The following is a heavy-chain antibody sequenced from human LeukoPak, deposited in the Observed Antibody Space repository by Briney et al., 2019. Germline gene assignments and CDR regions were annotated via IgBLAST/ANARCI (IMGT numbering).Heavy chain of an antibody. CDR3: ARGAGSSWIRSPRYFDY. V-gene: IGHV3-48*03. CDR1: GFTFSSYE. D-gene: IGHD6-13*01. CDR2: ISSSGSTI. Sequence: GGSLRLSCAASGFTFSSYEVNWVRQAPGKGLEWVPYISSSGSTIYYADSVKGRFTISRDNAKNSLYLQVNSLRAEDTAVYYCARGAGSSWIRSPRYFDYWGQGTLVTVSS. J-gene: IGHJ4*02.